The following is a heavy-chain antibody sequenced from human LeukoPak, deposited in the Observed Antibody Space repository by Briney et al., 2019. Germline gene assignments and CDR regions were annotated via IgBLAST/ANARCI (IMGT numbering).Heavy chain of an antibody. Sequence: SQTLSLTCAISGDSVSSNSAAWHWIRQSPSRGLEWLGTTYYRSKWFNGYAASVKSRITINPDTSKNQFSLQLNSVTPEDTAIYYCARDPAYSSDWTKNAFDVWGQGTMVTVSS. CDR1: GDSVSSNSAA. D-gene: IGHD6-19*01. CDR3: ARDPAYSSDWTKNAFDV. J-gene: IGHJ3*01. V-gene: IGHV6-1*01. CDR2: TYYRSKWFN.